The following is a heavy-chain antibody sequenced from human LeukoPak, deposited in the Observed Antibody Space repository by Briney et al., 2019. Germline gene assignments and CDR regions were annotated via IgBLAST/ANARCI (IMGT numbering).Heavy chain of an antibody. CDR3: ARGRGYGDYVYWYFDL. CDR2: IYYSGST. J-gene: IGHJ2*01. V-gene: IGHV4-30-4*01. D-gene: IGHD4-17*01. CDR1: GGSISSGDYY. Sequence: SETLPLTCTVSGGSISSGDYYWSWIRQPPGTGLEWIGYIYYSGSTYYNPSLKSRVTISVDTSKDQFSLKLSSVTAADTAVYYCARGRGYGDYVYWYFDLWGRGTLVTVSS.